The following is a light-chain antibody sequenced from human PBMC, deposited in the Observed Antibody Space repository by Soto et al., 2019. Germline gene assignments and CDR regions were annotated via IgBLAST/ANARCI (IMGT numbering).Light chain of an antibody. CDR3: QQSYSTRIT. Sequence: DIQMTQSPSSLSASVGDRVTXXXXASQDINNFLNWYQQKPGKAXKLLSYAASSLQSGVPSRFSGSGSGTDFTLTISSLQPEDFATYYCQQSYSTRITFGQGTRLEIK. CDR2: AAS. CDR1: QDINNF. V-gene: IGKV1-39*01. J-gene: IGKJ5*01.